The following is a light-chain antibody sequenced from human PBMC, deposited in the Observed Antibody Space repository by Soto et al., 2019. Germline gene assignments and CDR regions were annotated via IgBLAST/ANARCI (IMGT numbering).Light chain of an antibody. V-gene: IGKV1-33*01. CDR1: QDISNY. CDR3: QQYDNLPSVT. Sequence: DIQMTQSPSSLSASVGDRVTITCQASQDISNYLNWYQQKPGKAPKLLIYDASNLETGVPSRFSGSGSGTDFTFTISSLPPEDIATYYCQQYDNLPSVTFGPGTKVDIK. J-gene: IGKJ3*01. CDR2: DAS.